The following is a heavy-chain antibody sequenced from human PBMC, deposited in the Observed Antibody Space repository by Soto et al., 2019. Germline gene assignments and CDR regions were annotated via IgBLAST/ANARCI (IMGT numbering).Heavy chain of an antibody. Sequence: EVQLVESGGGLVKPGGSLRLSCAASGFTFSNAWMSWVRQAPGKGLEWVGRIKSKTDGGTTDYAAPVKGRFTISRDDSKNTLYLQMNSLKTEDTAVYYCTTALDILTGTSRDNWFDPWGQGTLVTVSS. J-gene: IGHJ5*02. CDR3: TTALDILTGTSRDNWFDP. D-gene: IGHD1-7*01. CDR1: GFTFSNAW. CDR2: IKSKTDGGTT. V-gene: IGHV3-15*01.